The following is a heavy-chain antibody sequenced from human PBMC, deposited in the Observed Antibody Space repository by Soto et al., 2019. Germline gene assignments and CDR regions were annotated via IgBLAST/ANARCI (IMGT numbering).Heavy chain of an antibody. CDR1: GGSISSGSYY. D-gene: IGHD6-13*01. V-gene: IGHV4-39*01. CDR3: ARHPYSSSWYFDY. CDR2: IYYSGST. Sequence: SETLSLTCTASGGSISSGSYYWGWIRQPPGKELEWIGSIYYSGSTYYNPSLKSRVTISVDTSKNQFSLKLSSVTAADTAVYYCARHPYSSSWYFDYWGQGTLVTVSS. J-gene: IGHJ4*02.